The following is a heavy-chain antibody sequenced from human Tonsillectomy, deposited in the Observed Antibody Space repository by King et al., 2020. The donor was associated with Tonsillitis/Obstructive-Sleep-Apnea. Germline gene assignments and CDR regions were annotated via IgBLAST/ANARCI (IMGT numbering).Heavy chain of an antibody. V-gene: IGHV3-21*01. CDR3: AGDYVGAFDI. CDR1: RFTFSSYS. J-gene: IGHJ3*02. D-gene: IGHD3-16*01. CDR2: ISSSSSYM. Sequence: VQLVESGGGLVKPGGSLRLSCAASRFTFSSYSMNWVRQAPGKGLEWVSSISSSSSYMYYADSVKGRFTISRDNAKNSLYLQMNSLRAEDTAVYYCAGDYVGAFDIWGQGTMVTVSS.